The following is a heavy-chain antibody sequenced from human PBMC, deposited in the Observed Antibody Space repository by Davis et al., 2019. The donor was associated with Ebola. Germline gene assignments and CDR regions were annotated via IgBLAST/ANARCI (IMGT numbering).Heavy chain of an antibody. J-gene: IGHJ6*02. CDR1: GGTFSRYA. V-gene: IGHV1-69*04. D-gene: IGHD3-16*01. CDR2: IIPILGIA. Sequence: SVKVSCKASGGTFSRYAISWVRQAPGQGLEWMGRIIPILGIANYAQKFQGRVTITADKSTSTAYMELSSLRSEDTAVYYCARSKTGGGDVWGQGTTVTVSS. CDR3: ARSKTGGGDV.